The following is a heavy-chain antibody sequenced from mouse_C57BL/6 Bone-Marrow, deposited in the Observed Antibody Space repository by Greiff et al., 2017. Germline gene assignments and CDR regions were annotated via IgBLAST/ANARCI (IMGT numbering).Heavy chain of an antibody. J-gene: IGHJ2*01. Sequence: QVTLKESGPGILQSSQTLSLTCSFSGFSLSTSGMGVSWIRQPSGKGLEWLAHIYWDDDKRYNPSLKSRLTISKDTSRNQVFLKITSVDTADTATYYCARIGYYYFDYWGQGTTLTVSS. CDR1: GFSLSTSGMG. CDR2: IYWDDDK. D-gene: IGHD1-1*01. V-gene: IGHV8-12*01. CDR3: ARIGYYYFDY.